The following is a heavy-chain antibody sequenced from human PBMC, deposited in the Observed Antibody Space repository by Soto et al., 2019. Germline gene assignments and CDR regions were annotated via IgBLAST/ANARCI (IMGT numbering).Heavy chain of an antibody. CDR3: ARGSGGYSYYGVDV. Sequence: SLRLSCAASGFTFSGYAMHWVRQAPGKGLEWVALISYDGSNKYYADSVKGRFTISRDSSKNTMYLQMNSLRAEDTAVFYCARGSGGYSYYGVDVWGQATTVTVSS. CDR2: ISYDGSNK. CDR1: GFTFSGYA. D-gene: IGHD3-16*01. V-gene: IGHV3-30-3*01. J-gene: IGHJ6*02.